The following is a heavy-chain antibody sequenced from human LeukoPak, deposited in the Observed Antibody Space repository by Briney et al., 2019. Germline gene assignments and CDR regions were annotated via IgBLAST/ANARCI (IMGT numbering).Heavy chain of an antibody. CDR2: INPNSGGT. J-gene: IGHJ6*02. CDR3: AREYEQLAGSYYYHYNGVDV. Sequence: ASVKVSCKASGYIFTDYYMHWVRQAPGQGLEWMGWINPNSGGTNYAQKFQGRVTMTRDTSISTAYMELSRLRSDDTAVYYCAREYEQLAGSYYYHYNGVDVWGQGTTVTVSS. V-gene: IGHV1-2*02. D-gene: IGHD6-13*01. CDR1: GYIFTDYY.